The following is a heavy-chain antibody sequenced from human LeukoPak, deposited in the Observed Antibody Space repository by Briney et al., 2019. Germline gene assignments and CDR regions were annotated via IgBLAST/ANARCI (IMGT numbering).Heavy chain of an antibody. D-gene: IGHD6-13*01. CDR1: GGSFSGYY. V-gene: IGHV4-34*01. CDR2: INHSGST. Sequence: SETLSLTCAVYGGSFSGYYWSWIRQPPGKGLEWIGEINHSGSTNYNPSLKSRVTISVDTSKNQFSLKLSSVTAADTAVYYCASTGSSSWRSYYYGMDVWGQGTTVTVSS. J-gene: IGHJ6*02. CDR3: ASTGSSSWRSYYYGMDV.